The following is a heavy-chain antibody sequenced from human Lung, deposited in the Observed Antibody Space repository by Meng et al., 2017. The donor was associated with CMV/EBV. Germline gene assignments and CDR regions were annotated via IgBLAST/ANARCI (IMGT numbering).Heavy chain of an antibody. CDR1: GFPFSDHY. Sequence: GEFLKISCVGSGFPFSDHYMDWVRQAPGKGLEWVGRCRNKDNSHTTENAASVKGRFTISRDDSESSLYLQMTSLKAEDTAVYFCARVGSHNWIIDYWGQGXQVTVSS. V-gene: IGHV3-72*01. J-gene: IGHJ4*02. CDR2: CRNKDNSHTT. CDR3: ARVGSHNWIIDY. D-gene: IGHD1-20*01.